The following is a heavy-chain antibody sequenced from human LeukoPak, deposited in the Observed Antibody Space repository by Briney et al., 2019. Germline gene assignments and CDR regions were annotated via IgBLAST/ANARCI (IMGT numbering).Heavy chain of an antibody. CDR2: IHYSGNT. V-gene: IGHV4-59*08. Sequence: SETLSLTCGISGDSIRRNYWSWIRQPPGKGLEWIGYIHYSGNTNYNPSLKSRVSISVDTSKNQFSLKLTSVTAADTAVHYCAAYRSGTHYNSYYFDDWGQGTLVIVSS. CDR1: GDSIRRNY. D-gene: IGHD3-10*01. CDR3: AAYRSGTHYNSYYFDD. J-gene: IGHJ4*02.